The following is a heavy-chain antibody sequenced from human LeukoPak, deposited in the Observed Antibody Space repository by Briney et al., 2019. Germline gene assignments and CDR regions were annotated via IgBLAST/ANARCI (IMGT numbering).Heavy chain of an antibody. CDR2: ISSSSSYI. Sequence: GGSLRLSCAASGFTFSSYSMNWVRQAPGKGLEWVSSISSSSSYIYYAGSVKGRFTISRDNAKDSLYLQMNSLRAEDTAVYYCARALGGVERLLGYWGQGTLVTVSS. CDR1: GFTFSSYS. D-gene: IGHD3-3*01. J-gene: IGHJ4*02. V-gene: IGHV3-21*01. CDR3: ARALGGVERLLGY.